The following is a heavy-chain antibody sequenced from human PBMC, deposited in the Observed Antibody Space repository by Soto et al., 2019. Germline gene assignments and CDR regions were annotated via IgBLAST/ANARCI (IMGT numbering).Heavy chain of an antibody. V-gene: IGHV3-64D*06. D-gene: IGHD6-19*01. CDR3: ARGSIAVAGTYYGMDV. CDR1: VFTFSSYA. CDR2: ISSNGGST. Sequence: VRLSCSASVFTFSSYAMHWFRQAPGKGLEYVSAISSNGGSTYYADSVKGRFTISRDNSKNTLYLQMSSLRSDDTAVYYCARGSIAVAGTYYGMDVWGQGTTVTVSS. J-gene: IGHJ6*02.